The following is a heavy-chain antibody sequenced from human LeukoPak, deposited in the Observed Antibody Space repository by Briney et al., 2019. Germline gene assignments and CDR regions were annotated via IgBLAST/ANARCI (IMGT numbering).Heavy chain of an antibody. CDR3: ARSGKEWGLLPDY. CDR1: GFTFTSSA. J-gene: IGHJ4*02. V-gene: IGHV1-58*01. Sequence: SVKVSCKASGFTFTSSAVQWVRQARGQRLEWIGWIVVGSGNTNYAQKFQERVTITRDMSTSTAYMELSSLRSEDTAVYYCARSGKEWGLLPDYWGQGTLVTVSS. D-gene: IGHD1-26*01. CDR2: IVVGSGNT.